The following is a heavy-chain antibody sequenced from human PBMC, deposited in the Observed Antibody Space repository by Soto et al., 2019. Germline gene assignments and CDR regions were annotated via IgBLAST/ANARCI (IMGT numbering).Heavy chain of an antibody. D-gene: IGHD5-18*01. CDR3: ARHYPPTTTDTTMPTGFDY. CDR1: GYSFTNYW. J-gene: IGHJ4*02. CDR2: IYPGDSDT. Sequence: PGESLKISCKGSGYSFTNYWIGWVRQMPGKGLEWMGIIYPGDSDTRYSPSFQGQVTISADKSFSTAYLQWGSLKASDTAMYFCARHYPPTTTDTTMPTGFDYWGQGTLVTVSS. V-gene: IGHV5-51*01.